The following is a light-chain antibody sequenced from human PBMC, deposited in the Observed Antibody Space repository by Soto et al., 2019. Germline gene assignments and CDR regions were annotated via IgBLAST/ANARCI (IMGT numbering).Light chain of an antibody. CDR3: SSYTSSGAEV. CDR1: SSDIGGYNY. CDR2: DVN. J-gene: IGLJ1*01. V-gene: IGLV2-14*01. Sequence: QSALTQPASVSGSPGQSIAISCTGTSSDIGGYNYVSWYQQHPGKAPKLMIYDVNNRPSGVSDRFSGSKSGNTASLTISGLQAEDEADYYCSSYTSSGAEVFGTGTQLTVL.